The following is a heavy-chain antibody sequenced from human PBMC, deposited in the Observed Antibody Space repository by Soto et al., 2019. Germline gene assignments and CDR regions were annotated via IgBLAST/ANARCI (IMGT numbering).Heavy chain of an antibody. J-gene: IGHJ6*02. CDR3: AKASYSNTYYYGMDV. CDR1: GFAFRSYG. CDR2: ISYDGNNQ. D-gene: IGHD4-4*01. V-gene: IGHV3-30*18. Sequence: QVQLVESVGGVVQPGRSLRLSCAASGFAFRSYGMYWVRHAPGKGLVWVALISYDGNNQYYVDSVKARFTIARDNSKNTLFLQMNTLTAEDTALYFCAKASYSNTYYYGMDVRCQGTTVTVSS.